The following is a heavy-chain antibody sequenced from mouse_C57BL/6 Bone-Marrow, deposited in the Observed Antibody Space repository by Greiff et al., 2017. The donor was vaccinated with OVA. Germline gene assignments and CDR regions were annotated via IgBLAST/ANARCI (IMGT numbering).Heavy chain of an antibody. V-gene: IGHV1-55*01. CDR2: IYPGSGST. CDR1: GYTFTSYW. D-gene: IGHD2-1*01. Sequence: QVQLQPGAELVKPGASVKMSCKASGYTFTSYWITWVKQRPGQGLEWIGDIYPGSGSTNYNEKFKSKATLTVDTSSSTAYMQLSSLTSEDSAVYYCARLSGNYHWGQGTTLTVSS. CDR3: ARLSGNYH. J-gene: IGHJ2*01.